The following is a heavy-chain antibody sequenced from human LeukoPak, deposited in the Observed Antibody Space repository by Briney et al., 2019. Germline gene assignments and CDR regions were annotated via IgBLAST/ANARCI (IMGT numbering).Heavy chain of an antibody. CDR3: ARVKSEFDI. CDR2: IYTSGST. J-gene: IGHJ3*02. V-gene: IGHV4-61*02. CDR1: GGSISSDSYF. Sequence: SQTLSLTCTVSGGSISSDSYFWNWIRQPAGKGLEWIGRIYTSGSTQYNPSPKSRVTISIDTSNNQFSLRLSSVTAADTAVCYCARVKSEFDIWGQGTTVTVSS.